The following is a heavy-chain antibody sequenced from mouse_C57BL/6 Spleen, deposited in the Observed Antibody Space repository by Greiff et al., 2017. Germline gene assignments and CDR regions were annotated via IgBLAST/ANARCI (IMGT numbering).Heavy chain of an antibody. J-gene: IGHJ4*01. CDR1: GYSFTGYY. CDR2: IYPYNGVS. CDR3: ARAGDYVAMDY. V-gene: IGHV1-31*01. Sequence: EVHLVESGPELVKPGASVKISCKASGYSFTGYYMHWVKQSHGNILDWIGYIYPYNGVSSYNQKFKGKATLTVDKSSSTAYMELRSLTSEDSAVYYCARAGDYVAMDYWGQGTSVTGSS.